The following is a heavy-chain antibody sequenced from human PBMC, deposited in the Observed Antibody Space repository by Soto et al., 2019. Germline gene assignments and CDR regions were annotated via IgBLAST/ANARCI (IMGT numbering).Heavy chain of an antibody. CDR1: GYSFTSYW. J-gene: IGHJ6*02. D-gene: IGHD6-19*01. V-gene: IGHV5-10-1*01. CDR2: IDPIDSCT. Sequence: PGESLKISCKGSGYSFTSYWISWVRKMPGKGLEWMGRIDPIDSCTNYSPSFQGHVTISADKSISTAYLQWSSLKASDTAMYYCARLWASSSGWYLPDYYYGMDVWGQGTTVTVSS. CDR3: ARLWASSSGWYLPDYYYGMDV.